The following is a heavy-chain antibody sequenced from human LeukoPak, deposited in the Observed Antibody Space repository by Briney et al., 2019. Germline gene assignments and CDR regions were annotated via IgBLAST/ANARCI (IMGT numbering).Heavy chain of an antibody. D-gene: IGHD3-9*01. V-gene: IGHV3-23*01. Sequence: GGSLRLSCAASGFTFSNYAMSWVRQAPGKGLEWVSAITGSGGNTYYADSVKGRFTISRDNSKNTVFLQMNSLRAEDTAVYYCAKWGHYDVLTGYYVSDYWGQGTLVTVSS. J-gene: IGHJ4*02. CDR2: ITGSGGNT. CDR1: GFTFSNYA. CDR3: AKWGHYDVLTGYYVSDY.